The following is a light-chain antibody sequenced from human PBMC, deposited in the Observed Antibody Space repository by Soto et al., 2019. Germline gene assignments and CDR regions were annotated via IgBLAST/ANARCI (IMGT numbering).Light chain of an antibody. V-gene: IGKV3-11*01. CDR3: QQHGTSPIT. Sequence: EIVLTQSPATLSFSSGERATLSCRASQRISGYLAWYHQKPGQAPRLLIYDASNRATGIPVRFSGSGSGTDYTLTISRLEPEDFAVYYCQQHGTSPITFGQGTRLEIK. J-gene: IGKJ5*01. CDR2: DAS. CDR1: QRISGY.